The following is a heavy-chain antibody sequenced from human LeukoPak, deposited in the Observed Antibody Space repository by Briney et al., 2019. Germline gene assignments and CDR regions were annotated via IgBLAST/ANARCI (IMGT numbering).Heavy chain of an antibody. CDR3: AREGARGSGSRNWFDP. CDR1: GASISSYY. V-gene: IGHV4-59*12. J-gene: IGHJ5*02. CDR2: IYYSGST. Sequence: SETLSLTCTVSGASISSYYWSWIRQPPGKGLEWIGYIYYSGSTYYNPSLKSRVTISVDTSKNQFSLKLSSVTAADTAVYYCAREGARGSGSRNWFDPWGQGTLVTVSS. D-gene: IGHD3-10*01.